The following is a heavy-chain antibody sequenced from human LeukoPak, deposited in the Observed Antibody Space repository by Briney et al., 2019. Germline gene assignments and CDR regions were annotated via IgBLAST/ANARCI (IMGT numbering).Heavy chain of an antibody. Sequence: ASVKVSCKASGGTFSSYAISWVRQAPGQGLEWMGGIIPIFGTANCAQKFQGRVTITADKSTSTAYMELSSLRSEDTAVYYCATGRSGRGVVVVAATYYYYGMDVRGKGTTVTVSS. D-gene: IGHD2-15*01. J-gene: IGHJ6*04. CDR3: ATGRSGRGVVVVAATYYYYGMDV. CDR1: GGTFSSYA. CDR2: IIPIFGTA. V-gene: IGHV1-69*06.